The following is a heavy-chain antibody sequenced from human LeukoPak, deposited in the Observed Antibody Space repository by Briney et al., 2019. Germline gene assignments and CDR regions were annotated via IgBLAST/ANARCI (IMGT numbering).Heavy chain of an antibody. Sequence: SVKVSCKGSGSIFSKSAIQWVRQARGQRLEWIGWIVVGSGSINYAQKLQERITITRDMSTSTAYMELSSLTSDDTAVYFCAAGDNDSWSGYYGAPDFWGQGTLVTVSS. CDR1: GSIFSKSA. D-gene: IGHD3-3*01. J-gene: IGHJ4*02. V-gene: IGHV1-58*02. CDR2: IVVGSGSI. CDR3: AAGDNDSWSGYYGAPDF.